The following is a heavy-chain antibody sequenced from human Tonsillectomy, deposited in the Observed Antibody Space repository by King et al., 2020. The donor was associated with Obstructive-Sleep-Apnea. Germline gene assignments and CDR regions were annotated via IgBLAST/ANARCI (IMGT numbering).Heavy chain of an antibody. CDR1: GFTLSPYS. CDR3: ARDQDWAFDF. Sequence: VQLVESGGDLVQPEGSLRLSCVASGFTLSPYSMNWVRQAPGKGLEWVSYINGASENIHYADSVKGRFTISRDYAKNSLHLQMNSLRAEDTAVYYCARDQDWAFDFWGQGTLVTVSS. D-gene: IGHD3/OR15-3a*01. V-gene: IGHV3-48*01. CDR2: INGASENI. J-gene: IGHJ4*02.